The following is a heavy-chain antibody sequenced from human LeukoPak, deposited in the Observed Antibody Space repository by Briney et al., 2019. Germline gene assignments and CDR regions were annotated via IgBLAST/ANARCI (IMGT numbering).Heavy chain of an antibody. CDR2: ISGSGGST. V-gene: IGHV3-23*01. D-gene: IGHD3-22*01. Sequence: GGSLRLSCAASGFTFSSYAMSWVGQAPGKGLEWVSAISGSGGSTYYADSVKGRFTISRDNSKNTLYLQMNSLRAEDTAVYYCAKAPYYYDSSGYGNWGQGTLVTVSS. CDR3: AKAPYYYDSSGYGN. J-gene: IGHJ4*02. CDR1: GFTFSSYA.